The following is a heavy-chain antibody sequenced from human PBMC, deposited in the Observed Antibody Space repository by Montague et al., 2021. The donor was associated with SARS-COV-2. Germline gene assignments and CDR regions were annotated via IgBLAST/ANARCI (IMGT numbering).Heavy chain of an antibody. CDR2: IFHSGNT. V-gene: IGHV4-61*08. Sequence: SETLSLTCSVSGASLSSGGYFWAWVRQLPGKDLEWIGYIFHSGNTYYNPSLKSRVIISVDTSKNQFSLKLSSVTAADTAVYYCARDTRIAMLVVVTRYGLDIWGQGTTVTVSS. CDR1: GASLSSGGYF. D-gene: IGHD3-22*01. J-gene: IGHJ6*02. CDR3: ARDTRIAMLVVVTRYGLDI.